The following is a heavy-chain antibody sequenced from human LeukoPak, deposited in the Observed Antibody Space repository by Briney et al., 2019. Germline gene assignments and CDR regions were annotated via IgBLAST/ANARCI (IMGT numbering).Heavy chain of an antibody. CDR1: GFTFHNYS. V-gene: IGHV3-21*01. Sequence: PGGSLRLSSAASGFTFHNYSMSWVRQAPGKGLEWVSSISGSSSYIYYADSLKGRFTISRDNAKNSLYLQLNSLRAEDTAVYYCARGIFYDNSGYPYYFDSWGQGTLVTVSS. J-gene: IGHJ4*02. CDR3: ARGIFYDNSGYPYYFDS. D-gene: IGHD3-22*01. CDR2: ISGSSSYI.